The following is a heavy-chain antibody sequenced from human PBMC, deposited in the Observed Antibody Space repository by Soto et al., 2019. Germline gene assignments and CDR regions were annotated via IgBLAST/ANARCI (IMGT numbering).Heavy chain of an antibody. D-gene: IGHD5-12*01. CDR1: RGTFSNST. V-gene: IGHV1-69*02. Sequence: QVQLVQSGAEVRKPGSSVKLSCQASRGTFSNSTATWVRQAPGQALGWMGRLIPILGLANYAQKFRGRLTITADKSTTTAYMELRSLRSEDTAIYYCARFKLGDDYWGQGTLVTVSS. CDR2: LIPILGLA. CDR3: ARFKLGDDY. J-gene: IGHJ4*02.